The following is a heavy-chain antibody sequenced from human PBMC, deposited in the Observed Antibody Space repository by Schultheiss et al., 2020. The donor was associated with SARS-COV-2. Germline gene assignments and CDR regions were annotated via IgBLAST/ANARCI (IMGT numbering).Heavy chain of an antibody. Sequence: GGSLRLSCSASGFTFSDYGMHWVRQAPGKGLEWVAVIWYDGSNKYYTDSVKGRFTISRDNSKNTLYLQMSSLSAEDTAVYYCASEGGRWVWGQGTTVTVSS. CDR2: IWYDGSNK. J-gene: IGHJ6*02. V-gene: IGHV3-33*08. CDR3: ASEGGRWV. CDR1: GFTFSDYG. D-gene: IGHD3-16*01.